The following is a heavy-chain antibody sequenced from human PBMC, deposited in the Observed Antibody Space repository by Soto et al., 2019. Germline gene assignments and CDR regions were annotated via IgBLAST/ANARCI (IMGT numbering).Heavy chain of an antibody. V-gene: IGHV3-30-3*01. Sequence: RLSCAASGFTFSSYAMHWVRQAPGKGLEWVAVISYDGSNKYYADSVKGRFTISRDNSKNTLYLQMNSLRAEDTAVYYCARDGAGWWELLRLDYWGQGTLVTVSS. CDR3: ARDGAGWWELLRLDY. CDR1: GFTFSSYA. CDR2: ISYDGSNK. J-gene: IGHJ4*02. D-gene: IGHD1-26*01.